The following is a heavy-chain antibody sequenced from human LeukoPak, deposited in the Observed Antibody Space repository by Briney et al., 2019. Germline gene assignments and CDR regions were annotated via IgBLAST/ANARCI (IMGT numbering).Heavy chain of an antibody. CDR1: GFTFRSYA. Sequence: GGSLRLSCAASGFTFRSYALSWLRPAPGKGLEWVSAINGSGGGKYYADSVKGRFTISRDNSKNTLDLQINSLRVEDTAVYYCAKFPPIDSLTVYSYKRDAIDIWGEGTMVTVSS. D-gene: IGHD3-9*01. J-gene: IGHJ3*02. CDR3: AKFPPIDSLTVYSYKRDAIDI. V-gene: IGHV3-23*01. CDR2: INGSGGGK.